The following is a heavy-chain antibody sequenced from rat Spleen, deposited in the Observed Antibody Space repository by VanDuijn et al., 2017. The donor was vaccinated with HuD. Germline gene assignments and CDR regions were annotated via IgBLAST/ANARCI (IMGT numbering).Heavy chain of an antibody. J-gene: IGHJ2*01. CDR1: GFTFSNYG. CDR2: ITNAAGKV. V-gene: IGHV5-29*01. Sequence: EVQLVESGGGLVQPGRSLKLSCAASGFTFSNYGMAWVRQAPGKGLEWVASITNAAGKVHYPDSVKGRFTISRNNAKSTLYLQVDSLRSEDTAIYYCARPTTGIPFNYWGQGVMVTVSS. CDR3: ARPTTGIPFNY. D-gene: IGHD1-9*01.